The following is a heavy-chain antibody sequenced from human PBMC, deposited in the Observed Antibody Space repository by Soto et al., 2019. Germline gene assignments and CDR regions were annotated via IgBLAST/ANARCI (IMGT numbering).Heavy chain of an antibody. D-gene: IGHD3-10*02. J-gene: IGHJ6*02. CDR1: GFSFTASGVG. CDR2: MYWNGNE. V-gene: IGHV2-5*01. CDR3: AHELSGYYYVMDV. Sequence: QITLRESGPTLVKPTQTLTVTCSFSGFSFTASGVGVGWFRQPPGQALQWLALMYWNGNERYSPSLNKRLTVTKDTSKNQVVLTMTNVDPVDTATYFCAHELSGYYYVMDVWGPGTNVTVSS.